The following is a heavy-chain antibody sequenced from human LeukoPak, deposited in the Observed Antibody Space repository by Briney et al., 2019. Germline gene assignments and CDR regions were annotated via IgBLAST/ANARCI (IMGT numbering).Heavy chain of an antibody. D-gene: IGHD3-3*01. CDR2: IYYSGTT. V-gene: IGHV4-31*11. Sequence: SETLSLTCAVYGGSFSGYYWSWIRQLPGKGLEWIGYIYYSGTTYYNPSLKSRLTISLDTSNNQFSLTLSSVTAADTAVYYCARDRSGYGTVDYWGQGALVTVSS. CDR3: ARDRSGYGTVDY. CDR1: GGSFSGYY. J-gene: IGHJ4*02.